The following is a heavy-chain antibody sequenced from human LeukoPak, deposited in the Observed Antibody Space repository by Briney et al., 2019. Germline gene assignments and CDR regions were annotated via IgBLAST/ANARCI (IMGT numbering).Heavy chain of an antibody. V-gene: IGHV3-30-3*01. CDR2: ISYDGSNK. Sequence: GRSLRLSCAASGFTFGSYAMHWVRQAPGKGLEWVAVISYDGSNKYYADSVKGRFTISRDNSKNTLYLQMNSLRAEDTAVYYCARDHGDPYYFDYWGQGTLVTVSS. D-gene: IGHD4-17*01. CDR1: GFTFGSYA. CDR3: ARDHGDPYYFDY. J-gene: IGHJ4*02.